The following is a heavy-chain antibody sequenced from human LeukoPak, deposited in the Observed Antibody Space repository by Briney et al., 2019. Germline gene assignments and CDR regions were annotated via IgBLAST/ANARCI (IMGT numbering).Heavy chain of an antibody. CDR3: ARDRSVASNFNY. D-gene: IGHD2-15*01. CDR1: GFTFSSYS. J-gene: IGHJ4*02. V-gene: IGHV3-21*01. CDR2: ISSSSSYI. Sequence: GGSLRLSCAASGFTFSSYSMNWVRQAPGKGLEWVSSISSSSSYIYYADSVKGRFTISRDNAKNSLYLQMNSLRAEDTAVYYCARDRSVASNFNYWGQGTLVIVSS.